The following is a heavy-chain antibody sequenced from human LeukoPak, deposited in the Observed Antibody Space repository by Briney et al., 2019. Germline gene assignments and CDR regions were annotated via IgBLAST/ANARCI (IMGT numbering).Heavy chain of an antibody. CDR3: GKANYYDSSGLGY. CDR2: INSDGSTT. J-gene: IGHJ4*02. CDR1: GFTFSGYW. Sequence: PGESLRLSCAASGFTFSGYWMHWVRQAPGKGLVWISRINSDGSTTSYADSVKGRFTISRDNAKNTLYLQMNSLRAEDTAVYYCGKANYYDSSGLGYWGQGTLVTVSS. D-gene: IGHD3-22*01. V-gene: IGHV3-74*01.